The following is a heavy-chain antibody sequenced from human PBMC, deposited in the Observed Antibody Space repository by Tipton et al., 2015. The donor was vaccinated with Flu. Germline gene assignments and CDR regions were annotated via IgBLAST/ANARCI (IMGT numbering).Heavy chain of an antibody. CDR2: IYNDGST. J-gene: IGHJ3*02. CDR3: AREGLLRAFDI. V-gene: IGHV4-59*12. Sequence: TLSLTCTASGGSISTYYWNWIRQPPGQGLQWIGFIYNDGSTTYNPSLKGRVTMSVDTSNDQFSLNLSSVTAADTAVYYCAREGLLRAFDIWGQGTLVNVSS. D-gene: IGHD2-15*01. CDR1: GGSISTYY.